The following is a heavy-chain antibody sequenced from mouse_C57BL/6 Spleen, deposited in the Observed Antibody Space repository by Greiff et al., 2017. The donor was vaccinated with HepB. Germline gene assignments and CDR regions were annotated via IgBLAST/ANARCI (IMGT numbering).Heavy chain of an antibody. V-gene: IGHV5-9*01. J-gene: IGHJ2*01. CDR2: ISGGGGNT. D-gene: IGHD1-1*01. Sequence: EVNVVESGGGLVKPGGSLKLSCAASGFTFSSYTMSWVRQTPEKRLEWVATISGGGGNTYYPDSVKGRFTISRDNAKNTLYLQMSSLRSEDTALYYCARQDYYGSSYGEYFDYWGQGTTLTVSS. CDR3: ARQDYYGSSYGEYFDY. CDR1: GFTFSSYT.